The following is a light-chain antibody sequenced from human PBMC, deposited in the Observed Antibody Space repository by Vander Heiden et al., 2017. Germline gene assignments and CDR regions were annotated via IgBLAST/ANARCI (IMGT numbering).Light chain of an antibody. V-gene: IGLV3-21*02. Sequence: SYELPQPLSESVAPGPTDGITCGGNNKATKNVHWYQQKSGQSPVLLVYDDSNRPSGIPERFSGSTSGNTATLTISRVEAGDEADYYCQVWNTITDHVFGTGTKVTVL. CDR1: NKATKN. J-gene: IGLJ1*01. CDR3: QVWNTITDHV. CDR2: DDS.